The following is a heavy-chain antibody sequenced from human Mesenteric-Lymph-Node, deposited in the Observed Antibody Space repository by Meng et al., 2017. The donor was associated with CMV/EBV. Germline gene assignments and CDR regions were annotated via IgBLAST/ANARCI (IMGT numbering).Heavy chain of an antibody. D-gene: IGHD1-7*01. CDR1: GYSFNNYW. J-gene: IGHJ5*02. V-gene: IGHV5-51*01. CDR3: ARMIGITVPWFDP. Sequence: KVSCKGSGYSFNNYWIAWVRQMPGKGLEWMGTIYPGDSDIRYSPSFQGQVTISADKSISTAYLQWSSLKASDTAMYYCARMIGITVPWFDPWGQGTRVTVSS. CDR2: IYPGDSDI.